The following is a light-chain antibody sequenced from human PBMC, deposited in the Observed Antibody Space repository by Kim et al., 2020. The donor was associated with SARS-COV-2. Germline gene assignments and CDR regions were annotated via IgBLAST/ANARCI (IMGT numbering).Light chain of an antibody. CDR3: MQALQTLWT. Sequence: DIVMTQSPLSLPVTPGDPASISCRSSQSLLHSNGYNYLDWYLQKPGQSPQLLIYLGSNRASGVPDRFSGSGSGTDFTLKISRVEAEDVGVYYCMQALQTLWTFGQGTKVDIK. CDR1: QSLLHSNGYNY. J-gene: IGKJ1*01. V-gene: IGKV2-28*01. CDR2: LGS.